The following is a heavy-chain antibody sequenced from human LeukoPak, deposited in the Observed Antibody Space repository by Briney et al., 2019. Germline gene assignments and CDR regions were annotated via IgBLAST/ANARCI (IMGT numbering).Heavy chain of an antibody. D-gene: IGHD6-6*01. CDR1: GRYW. J-gene: IGHJ3*02. V-gene: IGHV3-74*01. CDR3: GRVGGRSVAAKGDAFDI. CDR2: INSDGSWT. Sequence: GGSLRLSCAASGRYWMHWVRQAPGKGLVWVSHINSDGSWTSYADSVKGRFTISKDNARNSMYLQMNSLRAEDTAMYYCGRVGGRSVAAKGDAFDIWGQGTMVTVSS.